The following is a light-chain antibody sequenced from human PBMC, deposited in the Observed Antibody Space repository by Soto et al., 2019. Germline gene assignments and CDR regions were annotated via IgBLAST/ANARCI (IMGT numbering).Light chain of an antibody. J-gene: IGLJ1*01. CDR1: SSDVGGYNF. Sequence: QSALTHPPSASGSPGQSVTISCSGTSSDVGGYNFVSWYQQHPGKAPKVVIYEVTKRPSGVPDRFSGSKSGNTASLTVSGLQAEDEADYYCSSYSTGDNYVFGSGTKVTV. CDR2: EVT. CDR3: SSYSTGDNYV. V-gene: IGLV2-8*01.